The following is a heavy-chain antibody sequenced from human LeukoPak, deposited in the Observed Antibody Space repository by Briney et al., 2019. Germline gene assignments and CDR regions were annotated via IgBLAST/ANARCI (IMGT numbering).Heavy chain of an antibody. CDR2: IWYDGSNR. CDR3: GREGSSRTIDY. CDR1: GFIFSSYC. J-gene: IGHJ4*02. V-gene: IGHV3-33*01. Sequence: GGSLRLSCAASGFIFSSYCMHWVRQAPGKGLEWVAFIWYDGSNRYYADSVKGRFTISRDNSRDNSKNTLYLQMDSLRADDTSVYYCGREGSSRTIDYWGQGTLVTVSS. D-gene: IGHD1/OR15-1a*01.